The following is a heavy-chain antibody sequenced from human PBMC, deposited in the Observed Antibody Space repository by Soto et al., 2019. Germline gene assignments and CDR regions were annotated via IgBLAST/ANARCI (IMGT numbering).Heavy chain of an antibody. Sequence: SETLSLTCAVYGGSFSGYYWSWIRQPPGKGLEWIGEINHSGSTNYNPSLKSRVTISVDTSKDQFSLKLSSVTAADTAVYYCARDRRLPAAMMPIYYYYYRMDVWGQGTTVTVSS. CDR2: INHSGST. V-gene: IGHV4-34*01. CDR1: GGSFSGYY. J-gene: IGHJ6*02. CDR3: ARDRRLPAAMMPIYYYYYRMDV. D-gene: IGHD2-2*01.